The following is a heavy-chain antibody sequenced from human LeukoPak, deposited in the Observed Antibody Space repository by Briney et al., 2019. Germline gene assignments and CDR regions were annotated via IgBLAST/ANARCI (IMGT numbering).Heavy chain of an antibody. CDR1: GFTLSSYW. V-gene: IGHV3-74*01. CDR2: INTDGSST. D-gene: IGHD2-15*01. J-gene: IGHJ4*02. Sequence: GGSLRLSCAASGFTLSSYWMHWVRQAPGEELVWVSRINTDGSSTIYADSVKGRFTMSRDNAKNTLYLQMNSLRAEDTAVYYCPRDSAAHFDHWGQGILVTVSS. CDR3: PRDSAAHFDH.